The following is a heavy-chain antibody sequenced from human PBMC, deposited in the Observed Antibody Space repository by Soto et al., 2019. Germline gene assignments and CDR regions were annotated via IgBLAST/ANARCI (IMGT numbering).Heavy chain of an antibody. V-gene: IGHV3-30*18. CDR1: GLTFSSYG. Sequence: PGGSLRLSCAASGLTFSSYGMHWVRQAPGKGLEWVAVISYDGSNKYYADSVKGRFTISRDNSKNALYLQMNSLRAEDTAVYYCAKDPSYYYDSSGYFDYWGQGTLVTVSS. CDR2: ISYDGSNK. D-gene: IGHD3-22*01. J-gene: IGHJ4*02. CDR3: AKDPSYYYDSSGYFDY.